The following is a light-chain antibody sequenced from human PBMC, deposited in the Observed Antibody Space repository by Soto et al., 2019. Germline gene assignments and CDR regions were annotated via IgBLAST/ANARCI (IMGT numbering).Light chain of an antibody. Sequence: VSVAARASQTISRWLPWYQQKPGKAPKLLIYKASTLKSGVPSRFTGSEAGTEITLTFEVLQPVDIATYYCQDYHIYSEEFGEGTKVDIK. J-gene: IGKJ1*01. CDR2: KAS. V-gene: IGKV1-5*03. CDR3: QDYHIYSEE. CDR1: QTISRW.